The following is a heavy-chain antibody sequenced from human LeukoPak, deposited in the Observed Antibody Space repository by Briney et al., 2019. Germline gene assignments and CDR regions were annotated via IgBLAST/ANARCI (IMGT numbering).Heavy chain of an antibody. CDR2: MNPNSGNT. D-gene: IGHD3-10*01. J-gene: IGHJ6*03. Sequence: ASVKVSCKTSGYTFTTYYLNWVRQATGQGLEWMGWMNPNSGNTGYAQKFQGRVTMTRNTSISTAYMELSSLRSEDTAVYYCARFYFNYMDVWGKGTTVTVSS. CDR3: ARFYFNYMDV. CDR1: GYTFTTYY. V-gene: IGHV1-8*02.